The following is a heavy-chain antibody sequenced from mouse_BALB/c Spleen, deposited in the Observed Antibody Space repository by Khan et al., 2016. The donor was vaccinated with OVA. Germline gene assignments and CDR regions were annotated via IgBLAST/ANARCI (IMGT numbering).Heavy chain of an antibody. CDR1: GYIFTSYW. Sequence: QVHVKQSGAELVRPGASVRLSCKTSGYIFTSYWIHWIKQRSGQGLEWIARIYPGTDNTYYNEQLRDKATLTADKSSSTAYLQLSSLKSEDSAVYFCAREEALYYFDYWGQGTTLTVSS. CDR3: AREEALYYFDY. D-gene: IGHD3-2*02. V-gene: IGHV1-76*01. J-gene: IGHJ2*01. CDR2: IYPGTDNT.